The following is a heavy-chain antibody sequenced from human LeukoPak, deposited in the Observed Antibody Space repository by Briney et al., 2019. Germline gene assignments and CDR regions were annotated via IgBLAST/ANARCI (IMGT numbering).Heavy chain of an antibody. J-gene: IGHJ4*02. CDR2: ISPNSDDT. V-gene: IGHV1-2*02. CDR1: GDTFSTYN. CDR3: ARGGFDY. Sequence: ASVKVSYKASGDTFSTYNIHWVRQAPGQGLEWMGWISPNSDDTNYAQKFRGRVNMTRDTSISTAYMELSRLRSDDTAIYYCARGGFDYWGQGTLVTVSS.